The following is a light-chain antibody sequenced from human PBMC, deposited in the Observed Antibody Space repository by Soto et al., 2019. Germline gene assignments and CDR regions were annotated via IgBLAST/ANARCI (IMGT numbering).Light chain of an antibody. V-gene: IGLV2-8*01. CDR2: EVN. Sequence: QSALTQPPSASGSPGQSVTISCTGTSSDVGGYNYVSWYQEYPGKAPKLMIYEVNKRPSGVSDRFSGSKSGNTASLTVSGLQAEDEADYYCTSYAGRNILVFGGGTKLTVL. CDR1: SSDVGGYNY. CDR3: TSYAGRNILV. J-gene: IGLJ2*01.